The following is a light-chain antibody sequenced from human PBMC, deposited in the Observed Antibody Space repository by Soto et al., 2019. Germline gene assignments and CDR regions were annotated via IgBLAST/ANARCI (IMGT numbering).Light chain of an antibody. V-gene: IGKV3-15*01. CDR1: QSVNSN. CDR2: GAS. CDR3: QHYNNWPT. J-gene: IGKJ2*01. Sequence: EIVMTQSPATLSVSPGERATLSCRASQSVNSNLAWYQQKPGQAPRLLIYGASTRATGIPARFSGSGSGTEFTLTISSLQSEGFAVYYCQHYNNWPTFGQGTKLEIK.